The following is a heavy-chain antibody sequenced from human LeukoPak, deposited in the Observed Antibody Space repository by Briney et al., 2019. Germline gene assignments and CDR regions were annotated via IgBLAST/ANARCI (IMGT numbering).Heavy chain of an antibody. V-gene: IGHV3-48*01. Sequence: GGSLRLSCAASGFTFSSYSMNWVRQAPGKGLEWVSYISSSSSTIYYADSVKGRFTISRDNSKNTLYLQMNSLRAEDTAVYYCAKEEHIVVVTAISPNFDYWGQGTLVTVSS. CDR3: AKEEHIVVVTAISPNFDY. CDR1: GFTFSSYS. CDR2: ISSSSSTI. D-gene: IGHD2-21*02. J-gene: IGHJ4*02.